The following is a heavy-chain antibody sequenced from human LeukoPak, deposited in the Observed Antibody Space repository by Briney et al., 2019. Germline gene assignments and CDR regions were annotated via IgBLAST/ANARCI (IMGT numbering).Heavy chain of an antibody. CDR2: IYPGDSDT. V-gene: IGHV5-51*01. CDR3: ARGLVDSSGYYFNY. Sequence: GESLKISCKGSGYDFPSYWIAWVRQLPGKGLEWMGIIYPGDSDTRYSPSFQGQVTISADKSISTAYLQWDSLKASDTAMYYCARGLVDSSGYYFNYWGQGTLVTVSS. D-gene: IGHD3-22*01. J-gene: IGHJ4*02. CDR1: GYDFPSYW.